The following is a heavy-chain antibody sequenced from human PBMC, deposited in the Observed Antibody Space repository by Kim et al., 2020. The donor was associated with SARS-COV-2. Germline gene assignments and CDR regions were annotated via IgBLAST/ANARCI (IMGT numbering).Heavy chain of an antibody. CDR1: GFTFSSYE. CDR2: ISSSGSSI. Sequence: GGSLRLSCAASGFTFSSYEMNWVRQAPGKGLEWVSDISSSGSSIYYADSVKGRFTISRDNAKNSLYLQMNSLRAEDTAVYYCARARGYTYGLVYYYGMDVWGQGTTVTVSS. J-gene: IGHJ6*02. D-gene: IGHD5-18*01. V-gene: IGHV3-48*03. CDR3: ARARGYTYGLVYYYGMDV.